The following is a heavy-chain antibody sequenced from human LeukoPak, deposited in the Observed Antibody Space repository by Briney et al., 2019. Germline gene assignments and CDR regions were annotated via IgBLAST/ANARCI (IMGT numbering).Heavy chain of an antibody. V-gene: IGHV1-2*02. D-gene: IGHD3-3*01. Sequence: ASVKVSCKASGYTFTGYYVHWVRQAPGQGLEWMGWINPNSGGTNYAQKFQGRVTMTRDTSISTAYMELSRLRSDDTDVYYCARDLDLREGGIDYWGQGTLVTVSS. J-gene: IGHJ4*02. CDR1: GYTFTGYY. CDR2: INPNSGGT. CDR3: ARDLDLREGGIDY.